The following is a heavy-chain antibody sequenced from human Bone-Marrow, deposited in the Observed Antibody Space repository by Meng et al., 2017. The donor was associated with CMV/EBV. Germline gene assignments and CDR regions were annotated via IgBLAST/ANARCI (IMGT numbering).Heavy chain of an antibody. CDR1: GYTFTSYY. V-gene: IGHV1-46*01. CDR2: INPSGGST. Sequence: ASVKVSCKASGYTFTSYYMHSVRQAPGQGLEWMGIINPSGGSTSYAQKFQGRVTMTRDTSTSTVYMELSSLRSEDTAVYYCARGPRWYCSSTSCYSVRGGMDVWGQGTTVTVSS. CDR3: ARGPRWYCSSTSCYSVRGGMDV. D-gene: IGHD2-2*02. J-gene: IGHJ6*02.